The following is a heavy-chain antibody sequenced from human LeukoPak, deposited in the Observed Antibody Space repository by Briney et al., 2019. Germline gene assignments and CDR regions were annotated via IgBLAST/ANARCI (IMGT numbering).Heavy chain of an antibody. Sequence: SETLSLTCSVAGGSLSSYYWSWIRQPPGRGLGWIGYIYYSGSTNYNPSLKTPVTISVDTSKTQYSLKLSSVTAADTAVDYCARRHGWLQWDWSDPRGQGTLVTVSS. D-gene: IGHD5-24*01. CDR1: GGSLSSYY. V-gene: IGHV4-59*08. J-gene: IGHJ5*02. CDR3: ARRHGWLQWDWSDP. CDR2: IYYSGST.